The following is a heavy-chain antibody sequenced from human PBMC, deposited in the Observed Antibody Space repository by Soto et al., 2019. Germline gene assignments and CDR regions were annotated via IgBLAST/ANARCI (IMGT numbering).Heavy chain of an antibody. J-gene: IGHJ4*02. Sequence: VASVKVSCKASGYAFTTYAIHWVRQAPGQSLEWMGWINAGNGDTKFSQKFQGRVTITRDTSTSTVYMELSSLRSEDTAVYYCATVYCSGGSCYSIDYWGQGTLVTVSS. CDR3: ATVYCSGGSCYSIDY. V-gene: IGHV1-3*01. D-gene: IGHD2-15*01. CDR2: INAGNGDT. CDR1: GYAFTTYA.